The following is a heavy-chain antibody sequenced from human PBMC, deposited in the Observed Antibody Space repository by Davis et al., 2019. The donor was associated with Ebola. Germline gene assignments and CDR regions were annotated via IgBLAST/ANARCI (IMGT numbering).Heavy chain of an antibody. CDR2: INPNDGRT. CDR1: GYSFTNYY. CDR3: TTPGGQDSGYDVFDI. J-gene: IGHJ3*02. D-gene: IGHD5-12*01. V-gene: IGHV1-46*03. Sequence: ASVTVSCMASGYSFTNYYMHCVRQAPGQGLEWMGMINPNDGRTTYAQKFQGRVTVTSDTSTTTVYMDLSSLRSEDTALYYCTTPGGQDSGYDVFDIWGQGTMVTVSS.